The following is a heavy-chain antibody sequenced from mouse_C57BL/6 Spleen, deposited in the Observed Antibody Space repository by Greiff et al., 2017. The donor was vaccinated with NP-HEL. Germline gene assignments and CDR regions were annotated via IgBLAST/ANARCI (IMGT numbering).Heavy chain of an antibody. CDR3: ARSGTDFDY. CDR2: ISDGGSYT. V-gene: IGHV5-4*03. CDR1: GFTFSSYA. J-gene: IGHJ2*01. Sequence: EVKLVESGGGLVKPGGSLKLSCAASGFTFSSYAMSWVRQTPEKRLEWVATISDGGSYTYYPDNVKGRFTISRDNAKNNLYLQMSHLKSEDTAMYNCARSGTDFDYWGQGTTLTVSS. D-gene: IGHD4-1*01.